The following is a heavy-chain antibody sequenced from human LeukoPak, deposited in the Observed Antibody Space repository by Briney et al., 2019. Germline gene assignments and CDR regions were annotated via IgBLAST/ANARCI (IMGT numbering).Heavy chain of an antibody. J-gene: IGHJ4*02. CDR2: ISPYNGNT. CDR1: GYTFTSYG. CDR3: ATTHSGTYDY. Sequence: ASVKVSCKASGYTFTSYGITWVRQAPGQGLEWMGWISPYNGNTNYAQKLQGRVTMTADTSTSTAYMELRSLRSDDTAVYYCATTHSGTYDYWGQGTLVIVSS. D-gene: IGHD1-26*01. V-gene: IGHV1-18*04.